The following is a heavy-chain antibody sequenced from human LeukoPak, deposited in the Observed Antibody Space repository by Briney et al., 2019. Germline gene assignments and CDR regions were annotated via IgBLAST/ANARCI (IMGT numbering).Heavy chain of an antibody. CDR2: ISGSGGST. Sequence: GGSLRLSCAASGFTFSSYAMSWVRQAPGKGLDWVSDISGSGGSTYYADSVKGRFTISRDNSKNTLYLQMNSLRAEDTAVYYCAKGREGHFDYWGQGTLVTVSS. V-gene: IGHV3-23*01. J-gene: IGHJ4*02. CDR1: GFTFSSYA. D-gene: IGHD1-26*01. CDR3: AKGREGHFDY.